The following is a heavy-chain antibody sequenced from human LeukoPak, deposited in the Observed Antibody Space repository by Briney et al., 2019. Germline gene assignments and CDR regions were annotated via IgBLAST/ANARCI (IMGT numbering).Heavy chain of an antibody. CDR1: GGSISSGGYS. CDR2: IYHSGST. Sequence: SETLSLTCAVSGGSISSGGYSWSWVRQPPGKGLEWIGYIYHSGSTYYNPSLKSRVTISVDRSKNQFSLKLSSVTAADTAVYYCARGKGGVRGVIHYYYYYGMGVWGKGTTVTVSS. J-gene: IGHJ6*04. V-gene: IGHV4-30-2*01. D-gene: IGHD3-10*01. CDR3: ARGKGGVRGVIHYYYYYGMGV.